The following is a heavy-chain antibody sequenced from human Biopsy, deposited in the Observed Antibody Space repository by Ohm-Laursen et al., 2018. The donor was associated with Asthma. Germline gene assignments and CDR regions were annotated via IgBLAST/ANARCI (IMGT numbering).Heavy chain of an antibody. Sequence: SLRLSCAASGFAVSRDHMFWVRQAPGKGLEWVSVIYSGGTSHTADSVRGPFTISRDYSKNTLYLQMHSLRAEDTAVYYCARGDSGGWSHYYFDYWGQGTLVTVSS. J-gene: IGHJ4*02. CDR3: ARGDSGGWSHYYFDY. D-gene: IGHD2-15*01. V-gene: IGHV3-53*01. CDR2: IYSGGTS. CDR1: GFAVSRDH.